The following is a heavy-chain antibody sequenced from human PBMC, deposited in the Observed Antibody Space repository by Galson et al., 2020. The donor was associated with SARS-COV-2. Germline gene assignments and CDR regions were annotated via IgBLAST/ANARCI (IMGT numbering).Heavy chain of an antibody. V-gene: IGHV4-31*03. CDR3: AREAVGGGDFGFDY. CDR1: GGSISSGGYY. J-gene: IGHJ4*02. D-gene: IGHD2-21*02. Sequence: SETLSLTCTVSGGSISSGGYYWSWIRQHPGKGLEWIGYIYCSGSTYYNPSLKSRVTISVDTSKNQFSLKLSSVTAADTAVYYCAREAVGGGDFGFDYWGQGTLVTVSS. CDR2: IYCSGST.